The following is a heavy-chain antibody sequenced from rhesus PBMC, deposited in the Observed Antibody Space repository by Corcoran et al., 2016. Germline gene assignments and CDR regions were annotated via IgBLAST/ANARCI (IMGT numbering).Heavy chain of an antibody. J-gene: IGHJ4*01. D-gene: IGHD3-16*01. CDR3: ARDQAWWLFSVDY. CDR2: ITYSGST. CDR1: GYSISSGYY. V-gene: IGHV4-122*02. Sequence: QVQLQESGPGLVKPSETLSLTCAVSGYSISSGYYWSWIRQPPGKGLEWIGYITYSGSTSYTPSLKSRVTISRDTSKNQFSLKLSSVTAADTAVYYCARDQAWWLFSVDYWGQGVLVTVSS.